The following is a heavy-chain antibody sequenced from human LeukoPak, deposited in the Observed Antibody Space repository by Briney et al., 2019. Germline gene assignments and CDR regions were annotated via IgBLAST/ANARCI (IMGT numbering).Heavy chain of an antibody. Sequence: PSETLSLTCAVYGGSFSGYYWSWIRQPPGKGLEWIGEINHSESTNYNPSLKSRVTISVDTSKNQFPLKLSSVTAADTAVYYCARGSDYDYVWGSYRPKKTIDYWGQGTLVTVSS. CDR3: ARGSDYDYVWGSYRPKKTIDY. J-gene: IGHJ4*02. CDR1: GGSFSGYY. V-gene: IGHV4-34*01. D-gene: IGHD3-16*02. CDR2: INHSEST.